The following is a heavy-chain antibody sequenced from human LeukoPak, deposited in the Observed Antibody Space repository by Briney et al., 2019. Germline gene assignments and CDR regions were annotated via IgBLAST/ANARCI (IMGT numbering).Heavy chain of an antibody. CDR1: GFTFSIYA. V-gene: IGHV3-64*02. J-gene: IGHJ3*01. CDR3: AKPLTSYSSGFSDAFDV. CDR2: LTPNGGNA. D-gene: IGHD5-18*01. Sequence: GGSLRLSCAASGFTFSIYAMHWLHQAPGKGLEHVSTLTPNGGNAYYADSVKGRFTISRDNSKDTLFLQLGRLRAEDIGVYFCAKPLTSYSSGFSDAFDVWGHGTMVSVSS.